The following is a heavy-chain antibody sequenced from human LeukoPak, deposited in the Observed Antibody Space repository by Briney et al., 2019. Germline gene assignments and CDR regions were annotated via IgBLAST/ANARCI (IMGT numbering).Heavy chain of an antibody. D-gene: IGHD6-13*01. CDR3: ARDSIAAVAGDFTKAVVNWFDP. CDR2: INPNSGGT. J-gene: IGHJ5*02. CDR1: VYTFTGYY. V-gene: IGHV1-2*02. Sequence: GASVKVSCKASVYTFTGYYMHWVRQAPGQGLEWMGWINPNSGGTNYAQKFQGRVTMTRDTSISTAYMELSRLRSDDTAVYYCARDSIAAVAGDFTKAVVNWFDPWGQGTLVTVSS.